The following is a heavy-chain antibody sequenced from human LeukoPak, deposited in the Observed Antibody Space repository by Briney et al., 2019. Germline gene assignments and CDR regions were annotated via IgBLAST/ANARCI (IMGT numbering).Heavy chain of an antibody. Sequence: GGSLRLSCAASGFTFSDYYMSWVRQGPGTGLERVSYISSSGSTIYYADSVKGRFTISRDNAKNSLYLQMNSLRAEDTAVYYCARNLFQVVVPAAMAIGGQGTMVTVSS. CDR3: ARNLFQVVVPAAMAI. V-gene: IGHV3-11*01. D-gene: IGHD2-2*01. CDR2: ISSSGSTI. CDR1: GFTFSDYY. J-gene: IGHJ3*02.